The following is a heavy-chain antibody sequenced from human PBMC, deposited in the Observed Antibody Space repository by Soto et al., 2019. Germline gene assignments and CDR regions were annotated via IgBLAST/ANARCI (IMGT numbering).Heavy chain of an antibody. CDR3: ARVAGHKNARFDT. Sequence: ASVKVSCKASGYSFTKYHMHWVRQAPGQGLEWMGWINPGSGVTNQAQKFQGRVTMTRDTSITTTYMELNSLTPDDTAVYYCARVAGHKNARFDTWGQGALVTVS. D-gene: IGHD1-1*01. CDR2: INPGSGVT. CDR1: GYSFTKYH. V-gene: IGHV1-2*02. J-gene: IGHJ4*02.